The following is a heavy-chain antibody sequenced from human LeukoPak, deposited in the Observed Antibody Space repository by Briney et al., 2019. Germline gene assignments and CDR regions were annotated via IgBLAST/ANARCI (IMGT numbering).Heavy chain of an antibody. J-gene: IGHJ5*02. CDR3: ARDLYSSGRNNWFDP. V-gene: IGHV4-4*07. Sequence: PSETLSLTCTVSGGSISSYYWSWIRQPAGKGLEWIGRIYTSGSTNYNPSLKNRVTMSVDTSKNQFSLKLSSVTAADTAVYYCARDLYSSGRNNWFDPWGQGTLVTVSS. CDR1: GGSISSYY. D-gene: IGHD6-19*01. CDR2: IYTSGST.